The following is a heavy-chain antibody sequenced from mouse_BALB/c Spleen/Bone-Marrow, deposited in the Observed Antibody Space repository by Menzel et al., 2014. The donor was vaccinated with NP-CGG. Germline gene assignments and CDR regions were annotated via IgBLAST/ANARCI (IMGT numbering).Heavy chain of an antibody. Sequence: VQLQQSGPELVKPGASVKMSCKASGYAFTSYAMHWVKQKPGQGLEWIGYINPYNDGSKYNEKFKDKATLTSDKSSSTAYMELSSLTSEDSAVYYCTREAASPLAYWGQGTLVTVSA. CDR1: GYAFTSYA. D-gene: IGHD6-1*01. J-gene: IGHJ3*01. CDR3: TREAASPLAY. CDR2: INPYNDGS. V-gene: IGHV1-14*01.